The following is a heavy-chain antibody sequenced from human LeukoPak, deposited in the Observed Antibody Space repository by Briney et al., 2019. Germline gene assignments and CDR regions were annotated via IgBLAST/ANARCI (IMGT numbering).Heavy chain of an antibody. CDR2: IYYSGST. CDR3: ARHILRWFGESPNWFDP. CDR1: GVSISSSSYY. J-gene: IGHJ5*02. V-gene: IGHV4-39*01. D-gene: IGHD3-10*01. Sequence: SETLSLTCTVSGVSISSSSYYWGWIRQPPGKGLEWIGSIYYSGSTYYNPSLKSRVTISVDTSKNQFSLKLSSVTAADTAVYYCARHILRWFGESPNWFDPWGQGTLVIVSS.